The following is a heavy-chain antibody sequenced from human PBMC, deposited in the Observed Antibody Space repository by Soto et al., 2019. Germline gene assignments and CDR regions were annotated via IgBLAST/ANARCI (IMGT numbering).Heavy chain of an antibody. CDR1: GYTFTSYA. CDR3: GGEFSQRKIKFGGGY. V-gene: IGHV1-3*01. Sequence: ASVKVSCKASGYTFTSYAMHWVRQAPGQRLEWMGWINAGNGNTKYSQKFQGRVTITRDTSASTAYMELSSLRSEDTAVYYCGGEFSQRKIKFGGGYWGQGTLVTVSS. J-gene: IGHJ4*02. CDR2: INAGNGNT. D-gene: IGHD3-16*01.